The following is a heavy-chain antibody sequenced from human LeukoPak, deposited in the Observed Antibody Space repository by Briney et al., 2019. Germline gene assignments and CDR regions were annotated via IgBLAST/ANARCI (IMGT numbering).Heavy chain of an antibody. CDR3: ARDHVLRYFDWFSTSGRYFDY. CDR1: GGSFSGYY. CDR2: INHSGST. V-gene: IGHV4-34*01. Sequence: SETLSLTCAVYGGSFSGYYWSWIRQPPGKGLEWIGEINHSGSTNYNPSLKSRVTISVDTARNQFSLKLSSVTAADTAVYYCARDHVLRYFDWFSTSGRYFDYWGQGTLVTVSS. D-gene: IGHD3-9*01. J-gene: IGHJ4*02.